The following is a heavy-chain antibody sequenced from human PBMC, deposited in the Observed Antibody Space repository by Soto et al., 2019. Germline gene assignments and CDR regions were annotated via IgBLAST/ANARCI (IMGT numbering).Heavy chain of an antibody. V-gene: IGHV1-18*04. Sequence: QVQLVQSVAEVKKPGASVKVSCKASGYEFSSYGISWVRQAPGQGLEWMGWISASNGNRDYSQQFQGRVTMTSDTSSTTAYMELRSLISDYTAVYYCVRDPQRNDYWGQGTLVNVAS. J-gene: IGHJ4*02. CDR2: ISASNGNR. CDR1: GYEFSSYG. CDR3: VRDPQRNDY. D-gene: IGHD2-2*01.